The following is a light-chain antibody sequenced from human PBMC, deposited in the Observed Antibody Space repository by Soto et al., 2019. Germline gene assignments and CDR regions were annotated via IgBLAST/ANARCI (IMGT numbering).Light chain of an antibody. CDR1: QSVLYSSNNKNY. J-gene: IGKJ4*01. Sequence: DIVMTQFPDSLAVSLGERATINCKSSQSVLYSSNNKNYLAWYQQKPRQPPKLLIYWASTRESGVPDRFSGSGSGTDFTLTISSLQAEDVAVYYCQQYYNTPLTFGGGTKVDIK. CDR3: QQYYNTPLT. CDR2: WAS. V-gene: IGKV4-1*01.